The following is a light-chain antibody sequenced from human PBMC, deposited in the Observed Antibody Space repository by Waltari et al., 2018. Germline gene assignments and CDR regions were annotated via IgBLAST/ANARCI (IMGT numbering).Light chain of an antibody. CDR3: QQYGSSPVT. V-gene: IGKV3-20*01. J-gene: IGKJ1*01. Sequence: EIVLTQSPGTLSLSPGERATLSCRASQSVSSSYLAWYQQKPGQAPRPLIYGASSRATGIPDRFSGSGSGTDFTLTISRLEPEDFAVYYCQQYGSSPVTFGQGTKVEIK. CDR2: GAS. CDR1: QSVSSSY.